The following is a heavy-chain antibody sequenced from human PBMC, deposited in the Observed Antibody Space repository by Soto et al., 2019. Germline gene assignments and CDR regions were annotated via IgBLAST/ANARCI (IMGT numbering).Heavy chain of an antibody. CDR2: ISYDGSNK. CDR1: GFTFSSYG. CDR3: AKDRTPDIVATIVDY. Sequence: GGSLRLSCAASGFTFSSYGMHWVRQAPGKGLEWVAVISYDGSNKYYADSMKGRFTISRDNSKNTLYLQMNSLRAEDTAVYYCAKDRTPDIVATIVDYWGQGTLVTVSS. V-gene: IGHV3-30*18. D-gene: IGHD5-12*01. J-gene: IGHJ4*02.